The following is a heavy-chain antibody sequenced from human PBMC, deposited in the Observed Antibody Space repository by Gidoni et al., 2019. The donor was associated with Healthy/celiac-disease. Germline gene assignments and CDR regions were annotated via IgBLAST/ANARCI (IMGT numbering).Heavy chain of an antibody. D-gene: IGHD3-3*01. CDR2: INHSGST. Sequence: QVQLQQWGAGLLKPSETLSLTCAVYGGSFSGYYWSWIRQPPGKGLEWIGEINHSGSTNYNPSLKSRVTISVDTSKNQFSLKLSSVTAADTAVYYCARGPHLEWLLNPSYYYYGMDVWGQGTTVTVSS. V-gene: IGHV4-34*01. J-gene: IGHJ6*02. CDR1: GGSFSGYY. CDR3: ARGPHLEWLLNPSYYYYGMDV.